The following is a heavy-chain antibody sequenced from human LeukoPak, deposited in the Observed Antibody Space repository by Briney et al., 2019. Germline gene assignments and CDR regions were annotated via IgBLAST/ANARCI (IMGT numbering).Heavy chain of an antibody. CDR3: ARGVGGPKAHGWFDP. V-gene: IGHV1-2*02. D-gene: IGHD2-15*01. Sequence: GASVKVSCKASGYTFTGYYMHWVRQAPGQGLEWMGWINPNSGGTNYAQKFQGRVTMTRDTSISTAYMELSRLRSDDTAVYYCARGVGGPKAHGWFDPWGQGTLVTVSS. CDR1: GYTFTGYY. CDR2: INPNSGGT. J-gene: IGHJ5*02.